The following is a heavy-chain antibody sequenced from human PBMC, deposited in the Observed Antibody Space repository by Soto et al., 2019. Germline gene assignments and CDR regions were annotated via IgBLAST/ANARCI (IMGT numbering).Heavy chain of an antibody. CDR3: ARSTNAYGDRH. CDR2: MNPNSGNT. V-gene: IGHV1-8*01. Sequence: QVQLVQSGAEVKKPGASVKVSCKASGYTYTSYDINWVRQATGQGLEWMGWMNPNSGNTGYAQKFQGRVTMTRNTSRSTAYMELSRLRSEDTAMYYCARSTNAYGDRHWGQGTLVTVSS. J-gene: IGHJ4*02. CDR1: GYTYTSYD. D-gene: IGHD4-17*01.